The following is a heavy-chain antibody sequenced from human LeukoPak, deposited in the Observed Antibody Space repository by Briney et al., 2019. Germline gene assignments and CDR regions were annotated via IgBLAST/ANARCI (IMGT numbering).Heavy chain of an antibody. D-gene: IGHD3-10*01. Sequence: ASVKVSCKASGGTFSSYAISWVRQAPGQGLEWMGRIIPILGIANYAQKFQGRVTITADKSTSTAYMELSSLRSEDTAVYYCARDPSPGAYYYGSGSYPNYYYYGMDVWGQGTTVTVSS. CDR1: GGTFSSYA. CDR3: ARDPSPGAYYYGSGSYPNYYYYGMDV. J-gene: IGHJ6*02. V-gene: IGHV1-69*04. CDR2: IIPILGIA.